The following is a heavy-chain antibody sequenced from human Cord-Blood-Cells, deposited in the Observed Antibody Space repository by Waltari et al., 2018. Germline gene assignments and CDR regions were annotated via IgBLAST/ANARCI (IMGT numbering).Heavy chain of an antibody. CDR2: IIPIFDTA. CDR1: GGIFSSYA. V-gene: IGHV1-69*01. Sequence: QVQRVQSAAEVKKPGSAVKVSCKASGGIFSSYATPWVRQAPGQGLEWMGGIIPIFDTANYAQKFQGRVTITADESTSTAYMELSSLRSEDTAVYYCARVTITIFGVVIYDAFDIWGQGTMVTVSS. J-gene: IGHJ3*02. CDR3: ARVTITIFGVVIYDAFDI. D-gene: IGHD3-3*01.